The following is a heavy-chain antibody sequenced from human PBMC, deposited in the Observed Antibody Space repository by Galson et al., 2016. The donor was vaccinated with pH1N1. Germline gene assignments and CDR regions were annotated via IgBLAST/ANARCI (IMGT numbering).Heavy chain of an antibody. D-gene: IGHD6-19*01. Sequence: LSLTCAVYGGSFRGYYWSWIRRPPGKGLEWIGEINHGERTNYNPSLEGRVALSLDMSKNQISLRLMSVTAADTAVYFCARHSTSGFPTIEVAARRRPFDVWGQGTLVTVSS. CDR1: GGSFRGYY. CDR2: INHGERT. CDR3: ARHSTSGFPTIEVAARRRPFDV. V-gene: IGHV4-34*01. J-gene: IGHJ3*01.